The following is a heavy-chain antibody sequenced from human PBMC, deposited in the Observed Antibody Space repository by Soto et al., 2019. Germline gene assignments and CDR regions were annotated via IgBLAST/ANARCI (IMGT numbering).Heavy chain of an antibody. CDR2: ISYDGSNK. V-gene: IGHV3-30*18. D-gene: IGHD2-2*01. CDR3: AKGGYCSSTIFYVSSDSTNYYYSYMDV. Sequence: GGSLRLSCAASGFTFSSYGMHWVRQAPGKGLEWVAVISYDGSNKYYADSVKGRFTISRDNSKNTLYLQMNSLRAEDTAVYYCAKGGYCSSTIFYVSSDSTNYYYSYMDVWGKGTTVTVSS. J-gene: IGHJ6*03. CDR1: GFTFSSYG.